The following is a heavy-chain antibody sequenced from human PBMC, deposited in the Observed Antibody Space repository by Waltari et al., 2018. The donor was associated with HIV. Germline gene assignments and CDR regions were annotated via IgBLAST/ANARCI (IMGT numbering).Heavy chain of an antibody. D-gene: IGHD2-15*01. CDR2: IIPVFGTT. Sequence: QVQLVQSGAEVKKPGSSVKVSCKASGGHFNNYAITWVRQAPGQGLEWMGGIIPVFGTTNYAQKFQGRLTIIADESTSTGYMELSSLRSEDTAVYYCARMATVVDWYFDLWGRGTLVTVSS. J-gene: IGHJ2*01. CDR3: ARMATVVDWYFDL. CDR1: GGHFNNYA. V-gene: IGHV1-69*01.